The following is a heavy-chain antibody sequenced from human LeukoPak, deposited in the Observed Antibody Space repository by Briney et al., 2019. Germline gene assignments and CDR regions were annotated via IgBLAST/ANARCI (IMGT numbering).Heavy chain of an antibody. V-gene: IGHV4-4*07. CDR1: GGSISSYY. CDR2: IYNNKNT. D-gene: IGHD3-10*01. Sequence: SETLSLTCTVSGGSISSYYWSWIRQPAGKGLEWIGRIYNNKNTNYNPSLKSRVTMSVDTSKNQFSLKLSSVTAADTAVYYCARDREYGDYDGLDFDYWGQGTLVTVSS. J-gene: IGHJ4*02. CDR3: ARDREYGDYDGLDFDY.